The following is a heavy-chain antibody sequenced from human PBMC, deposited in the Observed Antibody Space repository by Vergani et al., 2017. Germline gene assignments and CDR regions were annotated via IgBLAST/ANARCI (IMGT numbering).Heavy chain of an antibody. CDR2: IKSDNGAT. D-gene: IGHD5-24*01. CDR3: ARVKDGYI. J-gene: IGHJ4*02. CDR1: GYTLTAYH. Sequence: QEQLVQSGAEVKKPGASVKVSCKASGYTLTAYHLHWVRQAPGQGLEWMAWIKSDNGATLYAQKFQGRVTLTRDTSTTTADMELSGLTSDDTAEYYCARVKDGYIWGQGALVTVSS. V-gene: IGHV1-2*02.